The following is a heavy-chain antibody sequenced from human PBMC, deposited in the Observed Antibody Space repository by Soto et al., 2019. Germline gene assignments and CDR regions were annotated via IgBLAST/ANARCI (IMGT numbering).Heavy chain of an antibody. Sequence: SETLSLTCAVYGGSFSGYYWSWIRQPPGKGLEWIGEINHSGSTNYNPSLKSRVTISVDTSKNQFSLKLSSVTAADTAVYYCASYDFWSGSDYWGQGTLVTVSS. CDR2: INHSGST. D-gene: IGHD3-3*01. V-gene: IGHV4-34*01. CDR1: GGSFSGYY. J-gene: IGHJ4*02. CDR3: ASYDFWSGSDY.